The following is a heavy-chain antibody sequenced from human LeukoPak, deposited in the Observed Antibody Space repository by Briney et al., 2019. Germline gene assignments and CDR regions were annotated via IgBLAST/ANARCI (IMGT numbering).Heavy chain of an antibody. CDR1: GVTFSSYD. D-gene: IGHD3-16*01. CDR2: ISYDGNNR. Sequence: PGGSLRLSCAASGVTFSSYDMHWVRQAPGKGLEWVAVISYDGNNRYYADSVKGRFTISRYNSKNTLYLQMNSLRAEDTAVYYCAKVRGEVIGAFDIWGQGTMVTVSS. J-gene: IGHJ3*02. CDR3: AKVRGEVIGAFDI. V-gene: IGHV3-30*18.